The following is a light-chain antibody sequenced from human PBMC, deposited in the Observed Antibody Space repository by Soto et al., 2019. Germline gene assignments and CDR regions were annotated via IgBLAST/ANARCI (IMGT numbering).Light chain of an antibody. CDR1: QSGYNN. CDR3: QQYNNWPPVT. J-gene: IGKJ3*01. V-gene: IGKV3-15*01. Sequence: EIVMTQSPATLSVSPGERATLSCRASQSGYNNLAWYPQKPGQAPRLLIYGASTRATGIPARFSGSGSGTEFTLTISSLQYQDFAVYYCQQYNNWPPVTFGPRTKVDI. CDR2: GAS.